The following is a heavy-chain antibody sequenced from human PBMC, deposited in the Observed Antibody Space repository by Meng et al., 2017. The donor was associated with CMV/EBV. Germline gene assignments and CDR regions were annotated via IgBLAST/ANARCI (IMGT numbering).Heavy chain of an antibody. CDR2: IYPNSGGT. CDR1: GYRFSDNY. J-gene: IGHJ4*02. V-gene: IGHV1-2*02. D-gene: IGHD1-1*01. Sequence: VRLLDPGAEGKSPGASVKVSCQTSGYRFSDNYMHWVRQAPGQGLEWMGWIYPNSGGTHYAQKFQDRVTMTRDTSISTVYMELSRLTSDDTAVYYCVRDHNWGPDYWGQGTLVTVSS. CDR3: VRDHNWGPDY.